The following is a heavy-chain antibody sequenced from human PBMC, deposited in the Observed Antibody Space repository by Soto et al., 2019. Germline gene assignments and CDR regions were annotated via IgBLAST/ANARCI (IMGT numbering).Heavy chain of an antibody. J-gene: IGHJ6*02. D-gene: IGHD3-3*01. CDR3: ARGSEPRYYDFCIGPPSNYVMDV. Sequence: ASVKVSCKASGYTFTSYYMHWVRQAPGQGLEWMGIINPSGGSTSYAQKFQGRVTMTRDTSTSTVYMELSSLRSEDTAVYYCARGSEPRYYDFCIGPPSNYVMDVFGQGTTVTVSS. CDR2: INPSGGST. V-gene: IGHV1-46*01. CDR1: GYTFTSYY.